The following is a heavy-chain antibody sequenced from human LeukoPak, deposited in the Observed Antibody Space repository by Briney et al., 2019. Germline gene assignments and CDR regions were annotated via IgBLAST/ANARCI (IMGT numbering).Heavy chain of an antibody. CDR1: GGSISSYY. CDR3: ARDMAEMEWYLDY. Sequence: SETLSLTCTVSGGSISSYYWSWIRQPPGKGLEWIGYIYYSGSTNYNPSLKSRVTISVDTSKNQFSLKLSSVTAADTAVYYCARDMAEMEWYLDYWGQGTLVTVSS. CDR2: IYYSGST. J-gene: IGHJ4*02. D-gene: IGHD3-3*01. V-gene: IGHV4-59*01.